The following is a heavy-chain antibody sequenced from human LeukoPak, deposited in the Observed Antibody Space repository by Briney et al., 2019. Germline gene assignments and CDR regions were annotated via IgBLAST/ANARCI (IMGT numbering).Heavy chain of an antibody. CDR2: IRYDGSNK. V-gene: IGHV3-30*02. CDR1: GFTFSSYG. D-gene: IGHD3-10*01. Sequence: GGSLRLSCAVSGFTFSSYGMHWVHQAPGKGLEWVAFIRYDGSNKYYADSVKGRFTISRDNSKNTLYLQMNSLRAEDTAVYYCAKDLSKGLLYRRGMYYFDYWGQGTLVTVSS. CDR3: AKDLSKGLLYRRGMYYFDY. J-gene: IGHJ4*02.